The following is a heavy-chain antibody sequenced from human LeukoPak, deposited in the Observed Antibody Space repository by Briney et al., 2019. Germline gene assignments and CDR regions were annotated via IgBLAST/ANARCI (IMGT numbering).Heavy chain of an antibody. CDR1: GGSISSYY. Sequence: PSETLSLTCTVSGGSISSYYWSWIRQPPGKGLEWIGYIYYSGSTNYNPSLKSRVTISVDTSKNQFSLKLSSVTAADTAVYYCARNGYSNYLYYFDYWGQGTLVTVSS. CDR3: ARNGYSNYLYYFDY. D-gene: IGHD4-11*01. J-gene: IGHJ4*02. V-gene: IGHV4-59*08. CDR2: IYYSGST.